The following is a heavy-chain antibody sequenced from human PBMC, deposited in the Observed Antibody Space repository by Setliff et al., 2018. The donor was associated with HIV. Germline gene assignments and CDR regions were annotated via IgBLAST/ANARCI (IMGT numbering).Heavy chain of an antibody. CDR1: SGSISTSYY. CDR2: IYYRGST. V-gene: IGHV4-39*07. D-gene: IGHD3-22*01. J-gene: IGHJ4*02. Sequence: PSETLSLTCTVSSGSISTSYYWGWIRQPPGRGLEWIGSIYYRGSTYYNPSLKSRVTISVDTSKNQFSLKLSSVTPADTAVYYCARRVVITTGSYYFDYWGQGTLVTVSS. CDR3: ARRVVITTGSYYFDY.